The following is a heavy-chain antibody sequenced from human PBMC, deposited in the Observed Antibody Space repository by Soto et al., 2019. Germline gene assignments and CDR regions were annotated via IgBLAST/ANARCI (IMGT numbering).Heavy chain of an antibody. CDR3: ARFGYSSSWSYIDY. V-gene: IGHV1-69*06. J-gene: IGHJ4*02. D-gene: IGHD6-13*01. Sequence: SVKVSCKASGGTFSSYAISWVRQAPGQGLEWMGGIIPIFGTANYAQKFQGRVTITADKSTSTAYMELSGLRSEDTAVYYCARFGYSSSWSYIDYWGQGTLVTVSS. CDR1: GGTFSSYA. CDR2: IIPIFGTA.